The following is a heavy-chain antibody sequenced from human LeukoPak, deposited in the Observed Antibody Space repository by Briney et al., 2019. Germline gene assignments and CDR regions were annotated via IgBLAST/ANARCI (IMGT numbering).Heavy chain of an antibody. CDR1: GFTFSHYG. CDR2: IWSDGTNR. CDR3: ATNTSSWSFDY. V-gene: IGHV3-33*01. J-gene: IGHJ4*02. Sequence: GGSLRLSCATSGFTFSHYGMHWVRQAPGKGLEWVAVIWSDGTNRYYGDPVKGRFTISRDNFQRTVYLQMDSLRAEDTAVYYCATNTSSWSFDYWGQGTLVTVSS. D-gene: IGHD6-13*01.